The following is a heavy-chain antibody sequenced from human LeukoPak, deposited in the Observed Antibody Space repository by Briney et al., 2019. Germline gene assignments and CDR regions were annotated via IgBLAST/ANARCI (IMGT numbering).Heavy chain of an antibody. J-gene: IGHJ4*02. CDR3: ARPSDGYYRPLGY. D-gene: IGHD3-22*01. CDR2: ISYDGSNK. V-gene: IGHV3-30*03. CDR1: GFTFSDFG. Sequence: PGGSLRLSCAASGFTFSDFGMHWVRQAPGKGLEWVALISYDGSNKYYADSVKGRFTISRDNSRNTLSLQMNSLRAEDTAVYYCARPSDGYYRPLGYWGQGTLVTVSS.